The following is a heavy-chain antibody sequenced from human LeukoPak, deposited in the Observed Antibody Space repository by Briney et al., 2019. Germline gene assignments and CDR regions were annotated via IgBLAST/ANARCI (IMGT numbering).Heavy chain of an antibody. CDR1: GGTFSSYA. J-gene: IGHJ4*02. V-gene: IGHV1-69*05. Sequence: ASVKVSCKASGGTFSSYAISWVRQPPGQGLEWMGGIIPTFGTANNAQKFQDGVTNTTHESTGTAYMELSSLISEDTAVYYCARALLWRDGYNLDYWGQGTLVTVSS. D-gene: IGHD5-24*01. CDR3: ARALLWRDGYNLDY. CDR2: IIPTFGTA.